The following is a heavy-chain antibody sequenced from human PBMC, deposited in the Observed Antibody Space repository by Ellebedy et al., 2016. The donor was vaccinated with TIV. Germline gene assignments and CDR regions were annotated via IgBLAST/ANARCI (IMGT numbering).Heavy chain of an antibody. J-gene: IGHJ6*02. Sequence: MPSETLSLTCGVSGGSIRGSGSYWGWIRQSPGKGLEWIGSLLHTGSPYYKPSLESRVTMSIDSSKNQFSLELRSVTAADTAVYYCARLEPAYYYAMDVWGQGTTVIVSS. CDR1: GGSIRGSGSY. CDR2: LLHTGSP. D-gene: IGHD1-26*01. V-gene: IGHV4-39*01. CDR3: ARLEPAYYYAMDV.